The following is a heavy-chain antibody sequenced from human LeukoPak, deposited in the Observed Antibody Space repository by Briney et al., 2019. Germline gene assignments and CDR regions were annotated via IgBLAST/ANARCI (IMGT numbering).Heavy chain of an antibody. CDR2: IKSKTDGETT. Sequence: GGSLRLSCAASGFTFSNAWMNWVRQAPGKGLEWVGRIKSKTDGETTDYAAPVKGRFTISRDDSKNTLYLQMNSLKTEDTAVYYCITEYCTNGVCYVSGYWGQGTLVTVSS. CDR1: GFTFSNAW. CDR3: ITEYCTNGVCYVSGY. D-gene: IGHD2-8*01. J-gene: IGHJ4*02. V-gene: IGHV3-15*07.